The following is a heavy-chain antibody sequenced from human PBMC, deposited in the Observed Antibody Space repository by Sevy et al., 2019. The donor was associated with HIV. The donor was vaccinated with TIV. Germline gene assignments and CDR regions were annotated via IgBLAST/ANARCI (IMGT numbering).Heavy chain of an antibody. D-gene: IGHD2-15*01. Sequence: GGSLRLSCAASGFSFISYAMNWVRQAPGKGLEWVSAISGSDGATCYADSVKGRFSISRDNSKNTLYLQMDSLRAEDTAVYYCAKDIVAVVGDAFDIWGQGTMVTVSS. J-gene: IGHJ3*02. CDR2: ISGSDGAT. CDR1: GFSFISYA. CDR3: AKDIVAVVGDAFDI. V-gene: IGHV3-23*01.